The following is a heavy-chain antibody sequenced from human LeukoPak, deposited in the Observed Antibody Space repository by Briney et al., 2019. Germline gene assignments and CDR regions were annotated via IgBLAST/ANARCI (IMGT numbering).Heavy chain of an antibody. D-gene: IGHD4-17*01. J-gene: IGHJ1*01. CDR1: GFTFSSYS. V-gene: IGHV3-9*01. CDR2: ISWNSGSI. CDR3: AKDIVDYGDHEGYFQH. Sequence: PGGSLRLSCAASGFTFSSYSMNWVRQAPGKGLEWVSGISWNSGSIGYADSVKGRFTISRDNAKNSLYLQMNSLRAEDTALYYCAKDIVDYGDHEGYFQHWGQGTLVTVSS.